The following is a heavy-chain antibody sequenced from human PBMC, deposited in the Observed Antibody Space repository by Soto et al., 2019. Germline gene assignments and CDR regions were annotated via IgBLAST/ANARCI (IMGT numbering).Heavy chain of an antibody. CDR3: ARDRSNDWFKVFAP. CDR1: GYTFTSYG. Sequence: ASLKVSCKASGYTFTSYGISWVRQAPGQGLEWIGWISAYNGNTNYAQKLKGRATMTTDTSTSTADMELMSLRFDDTAVYYCARDRSNDWFKVFAPWGQGTLVTVSS. D-gene: IGHD3-9*01. J-gene: IGHJ5*02. V-gene: IGHV1-18*01. CDR2: ISAYNGNT.